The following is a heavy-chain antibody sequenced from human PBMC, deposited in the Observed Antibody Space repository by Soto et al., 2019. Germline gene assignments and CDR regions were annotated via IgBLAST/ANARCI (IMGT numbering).Heavy chain of an antibody. Sequence: EVQLVESGGSLVKPGGSLRLSCVASGQTFSKVWMSWVRQAPGKGLEWLGRITSQTDGETTDYAAPVKDRFTISRDDSKNTLYLQMNSLKIEDTAVYYCTTDGRSDFWGQGTLVTVSS. V-gene: IGHV3-15*01. J-gene: IGHJ4*02. CDR2: ITSQTDGETT. CDR1: GQTFSKVW. CDR3: TTDGRSDF.